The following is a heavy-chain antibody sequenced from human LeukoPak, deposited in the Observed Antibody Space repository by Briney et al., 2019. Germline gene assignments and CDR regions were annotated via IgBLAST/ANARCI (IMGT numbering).Heavy chain of an antibody. CDR3: ARKSFHTSSYDY. Sequence: SETLSLTCTDSGDSISSYYWSWIRQPPGKGLEWIGYIYYSGSTNYNPSLKSRVTISLDTSKNQFSLNLSSVTAADTAVYYCARKSFHTSSYDYWGQGTLVTVSS. V-gene: IGHV4-59*01. CDR1: GDSISSYY. D-gene: IGHD2-2*01. CDR2: IYYSGST. J-gene: IGHJ4*02.